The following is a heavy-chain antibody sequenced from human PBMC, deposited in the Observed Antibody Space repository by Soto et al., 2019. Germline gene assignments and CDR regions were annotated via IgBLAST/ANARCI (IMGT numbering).Heavy chain of an antibody. CDR1: GYTFTSFA. J-gene: IGHJ4*02. CDR2: INAGNGNT. CDR3: ARALGVVTDDY. Sequence: QVQLVQSGAEVKKPGASVKVSCKASGYTFTSFAMNWVRQAPGQRLEWMGWINAGNGNTKYSQKFQGRVTITRDTSASTAYMELSSLRSEDTAVYYCARALGVVTDDYWGQGTLVTVSS. D-gene: IGHD2-15*01. V-gene: IGHV1-3*01.